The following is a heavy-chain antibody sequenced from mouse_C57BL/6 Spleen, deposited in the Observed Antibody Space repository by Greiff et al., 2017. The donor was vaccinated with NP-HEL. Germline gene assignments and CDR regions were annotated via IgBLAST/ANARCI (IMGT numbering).Heavy chain of an antibody. V-gene: IGHV5-6*01. CDR2: ISSGGSYT. Sequence: EVQLVESGGDLVKPGGSLKLSCAASGFTFSSYGMSWVRQTPDKRLEWVATISSGGSYTYYPDSVKGRFTISRDNAKNTLYLQMSSLKSEDTAMYYCARQMMVTTFFDYWGQGTTLTVSS. J-gene: IGHJ2*01. D-gene: IGHD2-3*01. CDR3: ARQMMVTTFFDY. CDR1: GFTFSSYG.